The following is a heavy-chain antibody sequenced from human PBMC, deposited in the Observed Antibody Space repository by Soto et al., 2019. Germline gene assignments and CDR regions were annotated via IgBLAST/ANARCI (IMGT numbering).Heavy chain of an antibody. Sequence: SVKVSCKASGYTFTSYAMHWVRQAPGQGLEWMGRIIPILGIANYAQKFQGRVTMTTDTSTSTAYMELSSLRSEDTAVYYCARDPSYYGMDVWGQGTTVTVSS. CDR1: GYTFTSYA. J-gene: IGHJ6*02. CDR3: ARDPSYYGMDV. V-gene: IGHV1-69*04. CDR2: IIPILGIA.